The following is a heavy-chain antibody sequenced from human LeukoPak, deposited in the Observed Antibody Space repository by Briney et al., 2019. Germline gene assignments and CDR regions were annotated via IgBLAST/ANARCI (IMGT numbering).Heavy chain of an antibody. D-gene: IGHD2-15*01. CDR3: AREGYAPPLGDAFDI. CDR1: GFTFSSYA. V-gene: IGHV3-30-3*01. CDR2: ISHDGSNK. J-gene: IGHJ3*02. Sequence: PGGSLRLSCAASGFTFSSYAMHWVRQAPGKGLEWVAVISHDGSNKYHADSVKGRFTISRDNSKNTLYLQMNSLRAEDTAAYYCAREGYAPPLGDAFDIWGQGTMVTVSS.